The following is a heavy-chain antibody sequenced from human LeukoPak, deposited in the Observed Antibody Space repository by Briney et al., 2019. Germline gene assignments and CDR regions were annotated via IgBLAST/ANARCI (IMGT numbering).Heavy chain of an antibody. Sequence: PGGSLRLSCAASGFTFDDYAMHWVRQAPGKGLEWVSGISWNSGSIGYADSVKGRFTISRDNAKNSLYLQMNSLRAEDTALYYCAKAGDVWGSYPIDYWGQGTLVTVSS. CDR2: ISWNSGSI. CDR3: AKAGDVWGSYPIDY. V-gene: IGHV3-9*01. D-gene: IGHD3-16*02. J-gene: IGHJ4*02. CDR1: GFTFDDYA.